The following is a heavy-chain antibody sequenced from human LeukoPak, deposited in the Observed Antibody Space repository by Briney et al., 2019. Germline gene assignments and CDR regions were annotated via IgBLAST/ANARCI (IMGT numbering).Heavy chain of an antibody. CDR3: ARRGGITMHNWFDP. J-gene: IGHJ5*02. V-gene: IGHV1-69*13. CDR1: GGTFSSYA. CDR2: IIPIFGTA. D-gene: IGHD3-10*01. Sequence: ASVKVSCKASGGTFSSYAISWVRQAPGQGLEWMGGIIPIFGTANYAQKFQGRVTITADESTSTAYMELSSLRSEDTAVYYCARRGGITMHNWFDPWGQGTLVTVSS.